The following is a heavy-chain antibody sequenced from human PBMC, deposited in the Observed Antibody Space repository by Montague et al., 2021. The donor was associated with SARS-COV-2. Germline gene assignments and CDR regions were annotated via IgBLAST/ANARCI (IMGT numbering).Heavy chain of an antibody. Sequence: SLRLSCAASGFTFGDYAMHWVRQAPGKGLEWVSGISWDSGSIGYADSVKGRFSISRDNAKNSPYLQMNSLRAEDTALYYCAKVGTAAAGTTFSRYFQHWGQGTLVTVSS. CDR2: ISWDSGSI. CDR1: GFTFGDYA. CDR3: AKVGTAAAGTTFSRYFQH. D-gene: IGHD6-13*01. V-gene: IGHV3-9*01. J-gene: IGHJ1*01.